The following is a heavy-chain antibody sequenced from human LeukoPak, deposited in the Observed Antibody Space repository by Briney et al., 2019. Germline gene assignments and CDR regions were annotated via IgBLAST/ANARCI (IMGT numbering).Heavy chain of an antibody. D-gene: IGHD3-9*01. CDR1: GGSISSSSYY. CDR3: ARRVRDILTGYYHANVDY. Sequence: PSEPLSLTCTVSGGSISSSSYYWGWIRQPPGKGLEWIGIRYYSGSIYYNPSLKIRVTISVYTSKNQFSLKLSSVTAADTAVYYCARRVRDILTGYYHANVDYWGQGTLVT. CDR2: RYYSGSI. J-gene: IGHJ4*02. V-gene: IGHV4-39*01.